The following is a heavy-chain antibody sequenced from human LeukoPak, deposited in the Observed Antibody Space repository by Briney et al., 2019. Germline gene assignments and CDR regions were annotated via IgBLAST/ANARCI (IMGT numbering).Heavy chain of an antibody. CDR2: ISGDGDTT. J-gene: IGHJ4*02. CDR3: ANQSPG. Sequence: GGSLSLSCGASGFTFSTHAMAWVRQAPGKGLDWVSAISGDGDTTYYADSVKGRFTISRDNSKNTVYLQMNSLRAEDTAVYYCANQSPGWGQGTLVTVSS. V-gene: IGHV3-23*01. CDR1: GFTFSTHA.